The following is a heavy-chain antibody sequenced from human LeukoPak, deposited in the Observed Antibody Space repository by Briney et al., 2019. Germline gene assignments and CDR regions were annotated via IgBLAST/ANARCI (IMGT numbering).Heavy chain of an antibody. V-gene: IGHV3-23*01. CDR3: AKVAGILVATITVNFDY. J-gene: IGHJ4*02. CDR2: ISGSGGST. CDR1: GFTFSSYG. D-gene: IGHD5-12*01. Sequence: PGGSLRLSCAASGFTFSSYGMSWVRQAPGKGLEWVSAISGSGGSTYYAGSVKGRFTISRDNSKNTLYLQMNSLRAEDTAVYYCAKVAGILVATITVNFDYWGQGTLVTVSS.